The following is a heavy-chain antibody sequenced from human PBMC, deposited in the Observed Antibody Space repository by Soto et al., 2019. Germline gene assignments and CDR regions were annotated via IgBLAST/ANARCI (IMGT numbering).Heavy chain of an antibody. CDR1: GFTFSTHT. V-gene: IGHV3-23*01. CDR2: LTADSDDT. Sequence: EVQLLESGGTLVQPGGSLRLSCVASGFTFSTHTMNWVRQAPGKGLEWVSRLTADSDDTSYADSIKGRFTISRDNSKNTLYLRMNSLRAEDTAIYYCAKGLDRASLDFWGQGALVTVSS. J-gene: IGHJ4*02. CDR3: AKGLDRASLDF. D-gene: IGHD1-1*01.